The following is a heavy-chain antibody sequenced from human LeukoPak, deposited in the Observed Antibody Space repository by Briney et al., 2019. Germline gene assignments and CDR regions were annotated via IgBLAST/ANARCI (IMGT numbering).Heavy chain of an antibody. D-gene: IGHD3-10*01. CDR3: ARTPITMVRGVIIFDY. CDR2: IYYSGST. Sequence: PSETLSLTCTVSGGSISSGGSYWSWIRPHPGKGLEWIGYIYYSGSTYYNPSLKSRVTISVDTSKNQFSLKRSSVTAADTAVYYCARTPITMVRGVIIFDYWGQGTLVTVSS. J-gene: IGHJ4*02. CDR1: GGSISSGGSY. V-gene: IGHV4-31*03.